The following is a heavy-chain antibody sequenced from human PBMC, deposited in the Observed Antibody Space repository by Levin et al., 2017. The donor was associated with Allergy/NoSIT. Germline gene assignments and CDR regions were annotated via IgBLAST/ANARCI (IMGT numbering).Heavy chain of an antibody. CDR2: IYYSGST. D-gene: IGHD3-10*01. Sequence: SETLSLTCTVSGGSISSGGYYWSWIRQHPGTGLEWIGYIYYSGSTYYNPSLKSRVTISVDTSKNQFSLKLSSVTAADTAVYYCARFGEFNFDYWGQGTLVTVSS. CDR3: ARFGEFNFDY. V-gene: IGHV4-31*03. CDR1: GGSISSGGYY. J-gene: IGHJ4*02.